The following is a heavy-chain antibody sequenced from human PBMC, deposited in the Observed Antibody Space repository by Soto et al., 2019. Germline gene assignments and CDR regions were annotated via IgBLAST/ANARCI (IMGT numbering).Heavy chain of an antibody. D-gene: IGHD1-26*01. CDR1: GGSISSGTYY. CDR3: ASIMGAIHFDY. V-gene: IGHV4-39*01. CDR2: IYYSGGT. J-gene: IGHJ4*02. Sequence: SETLSLTCTVSGGSISSGTYYWGWIRQPPGKGLEWIGHIYYSGGTYYNPSLKSRVTISVDTSKNQFSLKLSSVTAADTAVYYCASIMGAIHFDYWGQGTLVTVSS.